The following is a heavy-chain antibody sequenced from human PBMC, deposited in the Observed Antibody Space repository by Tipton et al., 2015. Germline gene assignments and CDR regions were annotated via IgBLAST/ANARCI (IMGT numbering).Heavy chain of an antibody. CDR3: VKGNVVVVAATLDY. Sequence: SLRLSCAASGFSVRSNYMSWVRQAPGKGLEWVSTLYPDERTTYADSVKGRFSISGDNSKNTLYLQMSSLRAEDTAVYCCVKGNVVVVAATLDYWGQGTLVTVSS. CDR1: GFSVRSNY. J-gene: IGHJ4*02. CDR2: LYPDERT. V-gene: IGHV3-53*05. D-gene: IGHD2-15*01.